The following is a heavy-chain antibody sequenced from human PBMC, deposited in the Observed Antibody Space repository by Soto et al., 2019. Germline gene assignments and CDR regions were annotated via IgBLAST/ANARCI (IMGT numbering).Heavy chain of an antibody. Sequence: VKVSCKASGGTFSSYAISWVRQAPGQGLEWMGGIIPIFGTANSAQKFQGRVTITADESTSTAYMELSSLRSEDTAVYYCARDLGVATTTPSTPTDDSWGQGTLVTVSS. J-gene: IGHJ4*02. D-gene: IGHD5-12*01. CDR1: GGTFSSYA. CDR2: IIPIFGTA. V-gene: IGHV1-69*01. CDR3: ARDLGVATTTPSTPTDDS.